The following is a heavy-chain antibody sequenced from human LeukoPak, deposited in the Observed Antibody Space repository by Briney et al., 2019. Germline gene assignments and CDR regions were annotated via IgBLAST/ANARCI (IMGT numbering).Heavy chain of an antibody. CDR1: GGSISSYY. Sequence: SETLSLTCTVSGGSISSYYWSWIRQPPGKGLEWIGYIYYSGSTNYNPSLKSRVTISVDTSKNQFSLKLSSVTAADTAVYYCARGVPAAGYYYYYMDVWGKGTTVTISS. V-gene: IGHV4-59*01. CDR3: ARGVPAAGYYYYYMDV. D-gene: IGHD2-2*01. J-gene: IGHJ6*03. CDR2: IYYSGST.